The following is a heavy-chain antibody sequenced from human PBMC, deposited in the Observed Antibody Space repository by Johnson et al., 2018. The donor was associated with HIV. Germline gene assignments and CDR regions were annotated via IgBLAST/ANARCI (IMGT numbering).Heavy chain of an antibody. D-gene: IGHD1-26*01. J-gene: IGHJ3*02. CDR2: ISYDGSNK. CDR1: GFTFSSYA. CDR3: ARRDSWSLSFDI. V-gene: IGHV3-30-3*01. Sequence: QVQLVESGGGVVQPGRSLRLSCAASGFTFSSYAMHWVRQAPGKGLEWVAVISYDGSNKYYADSVKGRFTISRDNSKNTLCLQMNSLRAEDTAVYYCARRDSWSLSFDIWGQGTMVTISS.